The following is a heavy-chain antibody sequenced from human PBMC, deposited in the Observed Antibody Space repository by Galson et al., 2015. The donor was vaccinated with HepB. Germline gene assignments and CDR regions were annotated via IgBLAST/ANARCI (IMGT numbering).Heavy chain of an antibody. CDR2: IIPILGIA. CDR1: GGTFSSYA. J-gene: IGHJ5*02. Sequence: SVKVSCKASGGTFSSYAISWVRQAPGQGLEWMGRIIPILGIANYAQKFQGRVTITADKSTSTACMELSSLRSEDTAVYYCSRDWVSVRGVIGRGGNWFDPWGQGTLVTVSS. CDR3: SRDWVSVRGVIGRGGNWFDP. V-gene: IGHV1-69*04. D-gene: IGHD3-10*02.